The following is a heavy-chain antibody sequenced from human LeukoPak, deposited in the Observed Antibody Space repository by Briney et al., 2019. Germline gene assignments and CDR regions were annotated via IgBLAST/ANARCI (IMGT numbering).Heavy chain of an antibody. CDR3: ARHNAGTYYRFDY. V-gene: IGHV4-39*01. Sequence: SETLPLTCTVSGGSISSRAFYWGWIRQPPGKGLEWIGSVYYSGTTYYNPSLMSRVTIFVDTSKNQFSLKLSSVTAADSAMYYCARHNAGTYYRFDYWGQGTLVTVSS. CDR1: GGSISSRAFY. D-gene: IGHD1-26*01. CDR2: VYYSGTT. J-gene: IGHJ4*02.